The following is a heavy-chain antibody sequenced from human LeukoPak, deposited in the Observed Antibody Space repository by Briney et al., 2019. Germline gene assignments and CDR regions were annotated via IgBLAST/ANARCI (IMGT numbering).Heavy chain of an antibody. D-gene: IGHD6-13*01. V-gene: IGHV3-30-3*01. Sequence: QTGGSLRLSCAASGFTFSSYAMHWVRQAPGKGLEWVAVISYDGSNKYYADSVKGRFTISRDNSKNTLYLQMNSLRAEDTAVYYCARAGAGIAAAGTPFDYWGQGTLVTVSS. CDR2: ISYDGSNK. CDR3: ARAGAGIAAAGTPFDY. J-gene: IGHJ4*02. CDR1: GFTFSSYA.